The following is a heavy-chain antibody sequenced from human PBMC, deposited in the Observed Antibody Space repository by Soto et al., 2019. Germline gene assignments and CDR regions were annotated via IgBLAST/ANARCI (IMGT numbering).Heavy chain of an antibody. D-gene: IGHD5-18*01. J-gene: IGHJ4*02. CDR2: IIPIFGTA. Sequence: SVKVSCKASGGTFSSYAISWVRQAPGQGLEWMGGIIPIFGTANYAQKFQGRVTITADKSTSTAYMELSSLRSEDTAVYYRARAPTAMVPYFDYWGQGTLVTVSS. V-gene: IGHV1-69*06. CDR1: GGTFSSYA. CDR3: ARAPTAMVPYFDY.